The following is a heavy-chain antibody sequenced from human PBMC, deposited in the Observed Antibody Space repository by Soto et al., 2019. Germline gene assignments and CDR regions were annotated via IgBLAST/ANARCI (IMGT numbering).Heavy chain of an antibody. CDR1: RFTLNGLW. CDR3: ATVFDF. J-gene: IGHJ4*02. V-gene: IGHV3-74*01. Sequence: EMQLVESGGGLVQPGGSLRLSCAANRFTLNGLWVQWVRQAPGKGLEWVSRVDIDARVTSYADSVKGRFTISTDNAKNAVHLQTDSLRVEDTAVYFCATVFDFWGQGTLVTVSS. D-gene: IGHD4-17*01. CDR2: VDIDARVT.